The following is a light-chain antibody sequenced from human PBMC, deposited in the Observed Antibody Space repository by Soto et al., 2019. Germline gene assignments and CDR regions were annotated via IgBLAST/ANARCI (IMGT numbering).Light chain of an antibody. V-gene: IGKV1-27*01. CDR3: QQFNRAPQT. J-gene: IGKJ1*01. CDR1: QGISSY. CDR2: AAS. Sequence: DIQMTQSPSSLSASVGDRVTITCRASQGISSYLAWYQQNPGKVPKLLIFAASTLQSGVPSRFSGSGSGTDFTLTISSLQPEDVATYYCQQFNRAPQTFGQGTKVGIK.